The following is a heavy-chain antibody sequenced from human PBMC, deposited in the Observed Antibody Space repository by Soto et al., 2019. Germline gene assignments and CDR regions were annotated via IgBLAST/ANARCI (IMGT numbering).Heavy chain of an antibody. CDR2: IYSNGNT. D-gene: IGHD5-12*01. J-gene: IGHJ4*02. CDR1: GDSINNYY. CDR3: ARGGAVATTAHFDH. Sequence: PSETLSLTCTVSGDSINNYYWSWMRLPAGKGLEWIGRIYSNGNTYYNPSLKSRVSMSVDTSKNQFSLILKTVTAADTAVYYCARGGAVATTAHFDHWGQGTLVPVSS. V-gene: IGHV4-4*07.